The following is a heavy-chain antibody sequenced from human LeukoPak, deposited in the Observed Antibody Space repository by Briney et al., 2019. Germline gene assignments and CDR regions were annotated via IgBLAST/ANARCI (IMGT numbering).Heavy chain of an antibody. Sequence: PWGTLRLSCAASGFTFRSYNMNWVRQAPGKRPEWVSSISSSSSYIYYADSVKGRFTISRDNATNSLYLQMNSLRAEDTALYYCARGASRADYWGQGTLVTVSS. V-gene: IGHV3-21*01. CDR3: ARGASRADY. CDR2: ISSSSSYI. J-gene: IGHJ4*02. CDR1: GFTFRSYN.